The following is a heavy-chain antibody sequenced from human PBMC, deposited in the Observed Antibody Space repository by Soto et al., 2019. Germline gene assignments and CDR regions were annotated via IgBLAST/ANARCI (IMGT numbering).Heavy chain of an antibody. V-gene: IGHV3-23*01. CDR2: ISGSGGST. D-gene: IGHD6-19*01. CDR3: AKAPFSAVGRPGWFDP. CDR1: GFTFSSYA. Sequence: EVQLLESGGGLVQPGGSLRLSCAASGFTFSSYAMSWVRQAPGKGLEWVSAISGSGGSTYYADSVKGRFTISRDNSKNTLYLQRNSLRAEDTAVYYCAKAPFSAVGRPGWFDPWGQGTLVTVSS. J-gene: IGHJ5*02.